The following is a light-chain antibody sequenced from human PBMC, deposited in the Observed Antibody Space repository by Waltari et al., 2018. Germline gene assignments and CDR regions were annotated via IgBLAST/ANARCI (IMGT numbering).Light chain of an antibody. J-gene: IGLJ1*01. CDR2: DVN. CDR1: TSDVGSYNL. CDR3: CSCAPNSLCV. V-gene: IGLV2-23*02. Sequence: QSALTQPASVSGSPGQSITISCTGTTSDVGSYNLVTWYHQHPGKAPKLLIYDVNKRPSGMWSRFSGSKSGHTASLTISGLQAEDEADYYCCSCAPNSLCVFGIGTKVTVL.